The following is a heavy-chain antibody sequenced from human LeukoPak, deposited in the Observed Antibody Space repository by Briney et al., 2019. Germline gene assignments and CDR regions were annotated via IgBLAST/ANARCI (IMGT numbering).Heavy chain of an antibody. D-gene: IGHD6-19*01. V-gene: IGHV3-48*03. J-gene: IGHJ5*02. CDR2: ISSSGSTI. CDR1: GFTFGSYE. Sequence: GGSLRLSCAASGFTFGSYEMNWVRQAPGKGLEWVSYISSSGSTIYYADSVKGRFTISRDNAKNSLYLQMNSLRAEDTAVYYCASGIAVAANWFDPWGQGTLVTVSS. CDR3: ASGIAVAANWFDP.